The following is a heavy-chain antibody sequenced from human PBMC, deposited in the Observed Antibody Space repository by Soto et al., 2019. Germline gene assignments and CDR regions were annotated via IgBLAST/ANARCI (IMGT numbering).Heavy chain of an antibody. D-gene: IGHD1-26*01. J-gene: IGHJ4*02. V-gene: IGHV3-23*01. CDR2: ISGSGGST. CDR1: GFTFSSYA. CDR3: AIRGSGSYYDY. Sequence: EVQLLESGGGLVQPGGSLRLSCVASGFTFSSYAMRWVRQAPVKGLEWVSAISGSGGSTYYADSVKGRFTISRDNSKNTLYLQMNSLRAEDTAVYYCAIRGSGSYYDYWVQGTMVTVSS.